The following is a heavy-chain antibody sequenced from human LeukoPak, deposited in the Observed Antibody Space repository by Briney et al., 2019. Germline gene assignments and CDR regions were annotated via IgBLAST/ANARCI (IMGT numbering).Heavy chain of an antibody. CDR3: ARSWAYDSSGYSYFDY. CDR1: NGSISSGDYF. D-gene: IGHD3-22*01. Sequence: PSQTLSLTCTVSNGSISSGDYFWSWIRQLPGKGLEWIGYGYYSGSTYYNPSLKSRVTISLDTSKSQFSLNLSSVTAADTAVYYCARSWAYDSSGYSYFDYWGQGTLVTVSS. J-gene: IGHJ4*02. V-gene: IGHV4-31*03. CDR2: GYYSGST.